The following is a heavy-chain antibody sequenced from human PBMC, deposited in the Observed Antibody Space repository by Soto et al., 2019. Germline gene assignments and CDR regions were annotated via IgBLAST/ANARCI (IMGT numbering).Heavy chain of an antibody. Sequence: QITLKEPGPTLVKPTQTLTLTCTFSGFSLSTSGVAVGWIRQPPGKALEWLALIYWDDDERYSPSLRRRLTITKDSSKNQLGLRLTNMDPVDTATYYCGNRRDTAGGNWFDTWGQGPLVTVSS. CDR1: GFSLSTSGVA. CDR3: GNRRDTAGGNWFDT. D-gene: IGHD5-18*01. CDR2: IYWDDDE. V-gene: IGHV2-5*02. J-gene: IGHJ5*02.